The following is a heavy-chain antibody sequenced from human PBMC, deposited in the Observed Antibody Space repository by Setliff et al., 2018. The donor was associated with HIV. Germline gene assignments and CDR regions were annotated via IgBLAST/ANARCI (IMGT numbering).Heavy chain of an antibody. Sequence: PGGSLRLSCAASGFTFSTYWMSWVRQAPGKGLEWVSYISSSSSYTNYADSVKGRFTISRDNAKNSLYLQMNSLRAEDTAVYYCARGSSYPAILTGSPWNYYYYMDVWGKGTTVTVSS. CDR2: ISSSSSYT. J-gene: IGHJ6*03. V-gene: IGHV3-11*05. D-gene: IGHD3-9*01. CDR1: GFTFSTYW. CDR3: ARGSSYPAILTGSPWNYYYYMDV.